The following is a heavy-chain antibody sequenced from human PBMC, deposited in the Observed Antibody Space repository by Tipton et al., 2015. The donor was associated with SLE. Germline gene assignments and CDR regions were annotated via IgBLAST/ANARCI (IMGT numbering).Heavy chain of an antibody. D-gene: IGHD4-23*01. CDR2: ISYSGST. V-gene: IGHV4-59*08. Sequence: LRLSCTVSGGSISNYYWSGIRQPPGKGLEWIGYISYSGSTNYNPSLKSRVTVSVDTSKNQFSLRLSSGTAADTAMFYCARQLAGNSFRYFDLWGRGSLVTVSS. J-gene: IGHJ2*01. CDR1: GGSISNYY. CDR3: ARQLAGNSFRYFDL.